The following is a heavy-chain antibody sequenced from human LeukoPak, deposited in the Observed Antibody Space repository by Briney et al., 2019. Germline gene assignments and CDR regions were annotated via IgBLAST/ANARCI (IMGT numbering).Heavy chain of an antibody. J-gene: IGHJ4*02. CDR2: IYYTGTT. CDR1: SGSITNY. CDR3: AGAPNQHYFDY. Sequence: SETLSLTCTVSSGSITNYWSWIRQPPGKGLEYIGHIYYTGTTDYNPSLKSRVTMSVDTSKSQFSLRPISVTASDTAVYFCAGAPNQHYFDYWGQGTLVAVSS. V-gene: IGHV4-59*01.